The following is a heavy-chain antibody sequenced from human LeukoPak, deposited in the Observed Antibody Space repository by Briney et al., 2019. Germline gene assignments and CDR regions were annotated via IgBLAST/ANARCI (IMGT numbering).Heavy chain of an antibody. J-gene: IGHJ4*02. Sequence: GGSLRLSCAASGFTFSSYSMDWVRQAPGKGLEWVSYISSSSSTIYYADSVKGRFTISRDNAKNSLYLQMNSLRAEDTAVYYCARDSITIFGVINYWGQGTLVTVSS. D-gene: IGHD3-3*01. V-gene: IGHV3-48*01. CDR1: GFTFSSYS. CDR3: ARDSITIFGVINY. CDR2: ISSSSSTI.